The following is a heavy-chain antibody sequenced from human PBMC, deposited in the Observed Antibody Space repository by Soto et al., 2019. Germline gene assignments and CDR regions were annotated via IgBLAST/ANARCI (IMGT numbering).Heavy chain of an antibody. Sequence: GGSLRLSCAASGFTFSSYAMSWVRQAPGKGLEWVSAISGSGGSTYYADSVKGRFTISRDNSKNTLYLQMNSLRAEDTAVYYCAKGSSGYSGYRYYMDVWGKGTTVTVS. CDR3: AKGSSGYSGYRYYMDV. CDR2: ISGSGGST. J-gene: IGHJ6*03. CDR1: GFTFSSYA. V-gene: IGHV3-23*01. D-gene: IGHD5-12*01.